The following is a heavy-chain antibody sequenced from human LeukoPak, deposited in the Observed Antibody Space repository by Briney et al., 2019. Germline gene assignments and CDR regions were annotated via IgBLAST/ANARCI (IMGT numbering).Heavy chain of an antibody. V-gene: IGHV4-61*08. CDR1: GGSISSGDYY. Sequence: SETLSLTCTVSGGSISSGDYYWSWIRQPPGKGLEWIGYIYTSGSTNYNPSLKSRVTISVDTSKNQFSLKLSSVTAADTAVYYCARRPYSSSWYFDYWGQGTLVTVSS. J-gene: IGHJ4*02. CDR3: ARRPYSSSWYFDY. D-gene: IGHD6-13*01. CDR2: IYTSGST.